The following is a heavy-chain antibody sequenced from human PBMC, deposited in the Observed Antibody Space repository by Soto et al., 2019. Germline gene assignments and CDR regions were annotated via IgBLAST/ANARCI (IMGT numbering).Heavy chain of an antibody. Sequence: SGFTFSSYSMHWVRQAPGKGLEWVSSISSSGGSTYYADSVKGRFTISRDNSKNTLYLQMNSLRAEDTAVYYCAKAQLRYYFDYWGQGTLVTVSS. J-gene: IGHJ4*02. V-gene: IGHV3-23*01. CDR3: AKAQLRYYFDY. D-gene: IGHD1-1*01. CDR2: ISSSGGST. CDR1: GFTFSSYS.